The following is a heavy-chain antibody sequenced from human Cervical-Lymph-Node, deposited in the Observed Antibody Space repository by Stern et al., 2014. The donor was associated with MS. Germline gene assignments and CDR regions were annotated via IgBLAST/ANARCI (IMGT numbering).Heavy chain of an antibody. V-gene: IGHV4-31*03. CDR2: IYYSGST. J-gene: IGHJ6*02. CDR3: ARDVYSDSRRGLDV. D-gene: IGHD5-12*01. CDR1: GVFISRGGDY. Sequence: QVQLQESGPGLVRPSQTLSLTCTVSGVFISRGGDYWTWIRQHPGKGLEWIGSIYYSGSTYYNPSLKGRLLISLDTSGNHFSLNLNSVTAADTAVYYCARDVYSDSRRGLDVWGQGTTVTVSS.